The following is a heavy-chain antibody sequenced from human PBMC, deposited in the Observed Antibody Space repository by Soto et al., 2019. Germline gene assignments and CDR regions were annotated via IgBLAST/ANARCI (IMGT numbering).Heavy chain of an antibody. V-gene: IGHV1-46*01. CDR3: GGVRVDTDMINHLYYYNGMDV. D-gene: IGHD5-18*01. Sequence: GASVKVSCKASGYTFTSYYMHWVRQAPGQGLEWMGIINPSGGSTSYAQKFQGRVTMTRDTSTSTVYMELSSLRSEDTAVYYCGGVRVDTDMINHLYYYNGMDVWG. J-gene: IGHJ6*02. CDR2: INPSGGST. CDR1: GYTFTSYY.